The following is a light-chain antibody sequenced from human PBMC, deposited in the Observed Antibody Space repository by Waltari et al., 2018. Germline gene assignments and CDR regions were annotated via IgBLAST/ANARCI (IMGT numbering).Light chain of an antibody. CDR3: QQYNNWPLT. CDR1: QSVSTN. V-gene: IGKV3-15*01. CDR2: GPS. Sequence: EIVMTQSPTTLSVSPGERATLSCRASQSVSTNLAWYQQKPGQAPRLLIYGPSTRATGITARFSGSGSGTEFTLTISSLQSEDFAVHYCQQYNNWPLTFGQGTKVEIK. J-gene: IGKJ1*01.